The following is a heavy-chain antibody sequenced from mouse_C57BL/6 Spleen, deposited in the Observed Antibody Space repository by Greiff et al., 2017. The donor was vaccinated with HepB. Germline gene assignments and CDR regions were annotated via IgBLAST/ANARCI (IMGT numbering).Heavy chain of an antibody. J-gene: IGHJ4*01. D-gene: IGHD1-1*01. Sequence: QVQLQQPGAELVKPGASVKMSCKASGYTFTSYWITWVKQRPGQGLEWIGDIYPGSGSTNYNEKFKSKATLTVDTSSSTAYMQLSSLTSEDSAVYYCARIITTVGYAMDYWGQGTSVTVSS. V-gene: IGHV1-55*01. CDR1: GYTFTSYW. CDR2: IYPGSGST. CDR3: ARIITTVGYAMDY.